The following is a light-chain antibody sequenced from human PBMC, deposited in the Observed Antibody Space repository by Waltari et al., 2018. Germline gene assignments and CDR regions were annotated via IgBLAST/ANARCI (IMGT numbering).Light chain of an antibody. CDR3: QMYVRLPVT. Sequence: EIVLTQSPGTPASSPGERATLPCRASQSVGRALAWYQQKPGQAPRLLIYDASSRATGISDKFSGSGSGKDFSLTISRVEPEDFAVYFCQMYVRLPVTFGQGTKVEVK. V-gene: IGKV3-20*01. CDR2: DAS. J-gene: IGKJ1*01. CDR1: QSVGRA.